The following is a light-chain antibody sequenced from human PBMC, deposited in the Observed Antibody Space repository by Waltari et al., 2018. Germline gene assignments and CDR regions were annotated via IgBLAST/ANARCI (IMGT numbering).Light chain of an antibody. J-gene: IGKJ4*01. CDR1: QDINNF. CDR2: DAF. V-gene: IGKV1-33*01. CDR3: QQYNTLPVT. Sequence: MQVTQSPSSLSASVGDRVTITCQASQDINNFLNWYQKKPGKAPKVVIYDAFNLATGVPSRFSGGGSGTDFTFTISSLQPEDIATYYCQQYNTLPVTFGGGTKVEIK.